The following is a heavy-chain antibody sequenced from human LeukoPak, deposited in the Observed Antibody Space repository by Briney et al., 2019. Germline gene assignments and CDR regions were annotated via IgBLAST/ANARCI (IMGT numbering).Heavy chain of an antibody. CDR3: ARDDYDFWSGPPKGMDV. V-gene: IGHV4-4*07. D-gene: IGHD3-3*01. CDR1: GGSISSYY. CDR2: ICTSGST. J-gene: IGHJ6*02. Sequence: PSETLSFTCTVSGGSISSYYWSWLRQPAGKGLAWIGRICTSGSTNYNPSLKSRVTMSVDTSKTQFSLKLSSVTAAATAVYYCARDDYDFWSGPPKGMDVWGQGTTVTVSS.